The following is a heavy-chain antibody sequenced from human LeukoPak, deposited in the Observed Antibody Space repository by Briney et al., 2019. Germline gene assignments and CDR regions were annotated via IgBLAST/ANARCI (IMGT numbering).Heavy chain of an antibody. CDR2: IYSGGNT. CDR1: GFTVSSNS. J-gene: IGHJ5*02. D-gene: IGHD6-13*01. V-gene: IGHV3-53*01. Sequence: GGSLRLSCTVSGFTVSSNSWSWVRQAPGKGLEWVSFIYSGGNTHYSDSVTGRFTISRDNAKNSLYLQMNSLRAEDTAVYYCARGMDSSSWYLGNWFDPWGQGTLVTVSS. CDR3: ARGMDSSSWYLGNWFDP.